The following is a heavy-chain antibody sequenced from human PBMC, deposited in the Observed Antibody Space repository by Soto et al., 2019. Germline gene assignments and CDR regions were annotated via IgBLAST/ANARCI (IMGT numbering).Heavy chain of an antibody. Sequence: VQLSESGGGLVQPGVSLRLSCAASGFTFSSFALSWVRQAPGKGLEWVAAISGSGGDTDYADSVKGRFTISRDNFKSMVFLQMNSLRAXXXXXYYCAGPGYSSQDYWGQGTLVTVSS. D-gene: IGHD5-18*01. J-gene: IGHJ4*02. CDR1: GFTFSSFA. V-gene: IGHV3-23*01. CDR3: AGPGYSSQDY. CDR2: ISGSGGDT.